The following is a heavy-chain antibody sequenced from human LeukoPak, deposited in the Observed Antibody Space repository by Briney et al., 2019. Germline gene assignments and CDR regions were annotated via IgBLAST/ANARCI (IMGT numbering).Heavy chain of an antibody. CDR2: ISSSGTTI. D-gene: IGHD5-18*01. Sequence: GGSLRLSCAASGFTFSSYEMNWVRQAPGKGLEWISYISSSGTTIYYADSVKGRFTISRDNAKNSLYLQMNSLRAEDTALYYCAKDKRGYSYGYFDPWGQGTLVTVSS. V-gene: IGHV3-48*03. J-gene: IGHJ5*02. CDR1: GFTFSSYE. CDR3: AKDKRGYSYGYFDP.